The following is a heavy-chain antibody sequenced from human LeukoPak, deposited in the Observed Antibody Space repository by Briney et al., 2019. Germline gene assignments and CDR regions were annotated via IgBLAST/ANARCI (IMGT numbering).Heavy chain of an antibody. CDR3: AKFPKSENCFDY. Sequence: GGPLSLPVQASEFTFSGYALGWFGRAPGKGLRWVSAISGSGGSTYYADSVKGRFTISRDNSKNTLYLQMNSLRAEDTGIYYCAKFPKSENCFDYWGQGTLITVTS. CDR2: ISGSGGST. D-gene: IGHD3-3*01. J-gene: IGHJ4*02. CDR1: EFTFSGYA. V-gene: IGHV3-23*01.